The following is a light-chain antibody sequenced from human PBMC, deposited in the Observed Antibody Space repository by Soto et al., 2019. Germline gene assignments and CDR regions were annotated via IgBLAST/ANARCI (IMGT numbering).Light chain of an antibody. Sequence: QSALTQPASVSGSPGQSITISCTGGTSDVGSYNYASWYQQHPGKAPKLMMYEVNNRPSGVSNRFSGSKSGTTASLTISGLQAEDEGDYYCSSFTTRSTWVFGGGTKVTVL. J-gene: IGLJ3*02. CDR3: SSFTTRSTWV. CDR1: TSDVGSYNY. CDR2: EVN. V-gene: IGLV2-14*01.